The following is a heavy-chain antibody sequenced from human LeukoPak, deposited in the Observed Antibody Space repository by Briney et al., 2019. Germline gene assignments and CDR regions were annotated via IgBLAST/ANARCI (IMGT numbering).Heavy chain of an antibody. CDR2: IYYSGST. CDR1: GGSISSYY. CDR3: ARGWEPDAFDI. V-gene: IGHV4-59*12. Sequence: SETLSLTCTVSGGSISSYYWSWIRQPPGKGLEWIGYIYYSGSTNYNPSLKSRVTISVDKSKNQFSLKLSSVTAADTAVYYCARGWEPDAFDIWGQGTMVTVSS. J-gene: IGHJ3*02. D-gene: IGHD1-26*01.